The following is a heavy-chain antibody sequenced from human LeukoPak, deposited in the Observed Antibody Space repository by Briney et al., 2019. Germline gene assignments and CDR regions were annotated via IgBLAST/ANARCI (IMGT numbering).Heavy chain of an antibody. CDR1: GGSISSYY. V-gene: IGHV4-59*01. CDR3: AREVYQLLSLNEPWFYP. J-gene: IGHJ5*02. CDR2: IYYSGST. Sequence: PSETLSLTCTVSGGSISSYYWSWIRQPPGKGLEWIGYIYYSGSTNYNPSLKSRVTISVDTSKNQFSLKLSPVTAADTAVYYCAREVYQLLSLNEPWFYPWGQGTLVTVSS. D-gene: IGHD2-2*01.